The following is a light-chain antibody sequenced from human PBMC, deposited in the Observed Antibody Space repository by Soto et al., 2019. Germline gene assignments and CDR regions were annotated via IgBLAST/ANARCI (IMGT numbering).Light chain of an antibody. CDR2: GIS. V-gene: IGKV3-20*01. CDR1: QSISNNY. CDR3: QEYGSSPRT. J-gene: IGKJ1*01. Sequence: EIMLTQSPGTLSLSPGERATLSCRASQSISNNYLGWFQQKPGQAPRLLIYGISSRATGIPDRFSGSGSGTDFNLTISRLEPEDFAVYYCQEYGSSPRTFGQGTKVEIK.